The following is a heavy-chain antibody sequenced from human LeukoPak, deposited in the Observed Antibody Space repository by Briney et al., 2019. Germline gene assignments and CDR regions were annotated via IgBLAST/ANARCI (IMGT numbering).Heavy chain of an antibody. V-gene: IGHV4-39*01. CDR1: GGSISSGDYY. CDR3: ARQPYDSSGKGYDY. CDR2: IYYSGST. Sequence: SETLSLTCTVSGGSISSGDYYWSWIRQPPGKGLEWIGSIYYSGSTYYNPSLKSRVTISVDTSKNQFSLKLSSVTAADTAVYYCARQPYDSSGKGYDYWGQGTLVTVSS. D-gene: IGHD3-22*01. J-gene: IGHJ4*02.